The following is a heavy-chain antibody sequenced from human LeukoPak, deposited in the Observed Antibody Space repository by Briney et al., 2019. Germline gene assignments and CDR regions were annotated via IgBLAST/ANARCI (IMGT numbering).Heavy chain of an antibody. CDR3: ATGEFYFDF. V-gene: IGHV3-23*01. D-gene: IGHD3-16*01. CDR2: ISDSGHST. Sequence: GGSLRLSCAASGVTFSSYAMSWVRQAPGKGLEWVSTISDSGHSTSYADSVKGRFTISRDNSKNTLYLQMNSLRAEDTALYYCATGEFYFDFWGQGTLVTVSS. J-gene: IGHJ4*02. CDR1: GVTFSSYA.